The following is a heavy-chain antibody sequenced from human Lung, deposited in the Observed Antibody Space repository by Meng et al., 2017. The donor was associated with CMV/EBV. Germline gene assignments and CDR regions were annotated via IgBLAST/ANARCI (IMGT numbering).Heavy chain of an antibody. CDR3: ASALVRTFTTYYYYHYGLDV. Sequence: SXXVSXKASGDTFSKYAFSWVRQAPGQGLEWMGGINPMIDKAHYAQKFPGVVTITADKSTSTAYMELSSLKSDDTAVYYCASALVRTFTTYYYYHYGLDVWXQGTTVTGAS. CDR2: INPMIDKA. CDR1: GDTFSKYA. J-gene: IGHJ6*02. D-gene: IGHD3-10*01. V-gene: IGHV1-69*10.